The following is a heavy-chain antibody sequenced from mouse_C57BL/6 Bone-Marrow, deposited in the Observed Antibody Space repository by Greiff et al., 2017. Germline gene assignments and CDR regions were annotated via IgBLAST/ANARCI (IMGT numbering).Heavy chain of an antibody. Sequence: QVQLQQPGAELVMPGASVKLSCKASGYTFTSYWMHWVKHRPGQGLEWIGEIDPSDSYTNYNQKFKGKSTLTVDKSSSTAYMQLSSLTSEDSAVYYCAREGYYGSSYPFYWYFDVWGTGTTVTVSS. CDR2: IDPSDSYT. CDR3: AREGYYGSSYPFYWYFDV. D-gene: IGHD1-1*01. V-gene: IGHV1-69*01. CDR1: GYTFTSYW. J-gene: IGHJ1*03.